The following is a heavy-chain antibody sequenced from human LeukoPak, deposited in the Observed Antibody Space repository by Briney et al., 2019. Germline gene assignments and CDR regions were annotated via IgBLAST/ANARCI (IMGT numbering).Heavy chain of an antibody. J-gene: IGHJ4*02. CDR3: ARGSLLWFGELLSFDY. D-gene: IGHD3-10*01. V-gene: IGHV4-59*01. CDR1: GGSISSYY. Sequence: PSETLSLTCTVSGGSISSYYWSWIRQPPGKGLEWIGYIYYSGSTNYNPSLKSRVTISVDTSKSQFSLKLSSVTAADTAVYYCARGSLLWFGELLSFDYWGQGTLVTVSS. CDR2: IYYSGST.